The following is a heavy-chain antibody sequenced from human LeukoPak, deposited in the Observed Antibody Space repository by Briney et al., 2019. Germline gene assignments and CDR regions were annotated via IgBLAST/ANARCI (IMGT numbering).Heavy chain of an antibody. Sequence: GASVKVSCKASGYTFTSYGISWVRQAPGQGLEWMGRINPNSGGTNYAQKFQGRVTMTRDTSISTAYMELSRLRSDDTAVYYCASWGENDWGYFDYWGQGTLVTVSS. V-gene: IGHV1-2*06. CDR2: INPNSGGT. CDR1: GYTFTSYG. CDR3: ASWGENDWGYFDY. J-gene: IGHJ4*02. D-gene: IGHD1-1*01.